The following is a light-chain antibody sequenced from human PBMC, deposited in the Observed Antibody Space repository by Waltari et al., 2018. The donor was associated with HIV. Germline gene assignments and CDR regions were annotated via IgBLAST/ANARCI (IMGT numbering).Light chain of an antibody. CDR1: SSNIGAGYD. CDR3: QSYDSSLSGYV. J-gene: IGLJ1*01. CDR2: TNI. V-gene: IGLV1-40*01. Sequence: QSVLTQPPSVSGAPGQRVTISCTGSSSNIGAGYDVHWYQQLPGSVPNLLIYTNITRLSGAPDRCSGSKSGTSASLAITVLQAEDEADYYCQSYDSSLSGYVFGIGTKVTVL.